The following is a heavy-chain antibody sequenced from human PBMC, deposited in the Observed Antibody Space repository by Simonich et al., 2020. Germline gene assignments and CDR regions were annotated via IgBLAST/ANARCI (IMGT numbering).Heavy chain of an antibody. V-gene: IGHV3-7*01. CDR1: GFTFSSYW. Sequence: EVQLVESGGGLVQPGGSLRLSCAASGFTFSSYWMSWGRQAPGKGLEGVANIKQDGSEKYYVDSVKGRFTISRDNAKNSLYLQMNSLRAEDTAVYYCARDGLGTAYYYYMDVWGKGTKVTVSS. J-gene: IGHJ6*03. D-gene: IGHD7-27*01. CDR3: ARDGLGTAYYYYMDV. CDR2: IKQDGSEK.